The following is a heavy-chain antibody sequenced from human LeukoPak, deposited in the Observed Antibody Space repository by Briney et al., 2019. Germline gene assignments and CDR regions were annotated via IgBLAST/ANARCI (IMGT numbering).Heavy chain of an antibody. J-gene: IGHJ4*02. V-gene: IGHV3-53*01. CDR3: ARDLLGSYYDSSGYYPL. CDR2: IYSGGST. D-gene: IGHD3-22*01. CDR1: GFTVSSNY. Sequence: GGSLRLSCAASGFTVSSNYMSWVRQAPGKGLEWGSVIYSGGSTYYADSVKGRFTISRDNSKNTLYRQMNSLRAEDTAVYYCARDLLGSYYDSSGYYPLWGQGTLVTVSS.